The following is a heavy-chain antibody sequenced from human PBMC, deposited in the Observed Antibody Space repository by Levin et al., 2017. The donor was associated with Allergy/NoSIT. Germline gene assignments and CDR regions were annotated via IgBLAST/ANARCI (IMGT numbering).Heavy chain of an antibody. D-gene: IGHD6-19*01. CDR2: IYYSGST. CDR1: GVSISSTTYY. V-gene: IGHV4-39*01. J-gene: IGHJ4*02. Sequence: SETLSLTCTVSGVSISSTTYYWAWIRQPPGKGLEWIGSIYYSGSTHYSPSLKNRITISVDTSKNQFSLKVNSVTASDTAFYYWATNTSGWTFDSCGQGTLLTVSS. CDR3: ATNTSGWTFDS.